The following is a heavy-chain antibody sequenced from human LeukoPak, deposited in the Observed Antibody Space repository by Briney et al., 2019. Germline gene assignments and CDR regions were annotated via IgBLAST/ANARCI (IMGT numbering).Heavy chain of an antibody. J-gene: IGHJ4*02. V-gene: IGHV4-39*07. CDR3: ARASNKEIARPSRLDRSGRYFDY. CDR2: IYYSGST. D-gene: IGHD3-3*01. Sequence: PSETLSLTCTVSGGSISSSSYYWGWIRQPPGKGLEWIGSIYYSGSTYYNPSLKSRVTISVDTSKNQFSLKLSSVTAADTAVYYCARASNKEIARPSRLDRSGRYFDYWGQGTLVTVSS. CDR1: GGSISSSSYY.